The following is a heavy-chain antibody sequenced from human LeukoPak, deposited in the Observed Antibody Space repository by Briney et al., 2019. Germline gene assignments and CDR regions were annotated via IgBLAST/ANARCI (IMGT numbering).Heavy chain of an antibody. Sequence: GGSLRLSCAASGFTFSSYAMHWVRQAPGKGLEWVSVIYSSGSTYYADSVKGRFTISRDNSKNTLYLQMNSLRAEDTAVYYCARYGEYYYYGMDVWGQGTTVTVSS. V-gene: IGHV3-66*01. CDR2: IYSSGST. CDR1: GFTFSSYA. D-gene: IGHD3-10*01. J-gene: IGHJ6*02. CDR3: ARYGEYYYYGMDV.